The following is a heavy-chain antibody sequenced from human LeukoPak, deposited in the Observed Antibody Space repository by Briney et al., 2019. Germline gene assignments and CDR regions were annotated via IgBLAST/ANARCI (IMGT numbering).Heavy chain of an antibody. CDR1: GGSFSGYY. V-gene: IGHV4-34*01. CDR3: ARGRYCSSTSCYYPRVDY. CDR2: INHSGST. J-gene: IGHJ4*02. Sequence: SETLSLTCAVYGGSFSGYYWSWIRQPPGKGLEWIGEINHSGSTNYNPSPKSRVTISVDTSKNQFSLKLSSVTAADTAVYYCARGRYCSSTSCYYPRVDYWGQGTLVTVSS. D-gene: IGHD2-2*01.